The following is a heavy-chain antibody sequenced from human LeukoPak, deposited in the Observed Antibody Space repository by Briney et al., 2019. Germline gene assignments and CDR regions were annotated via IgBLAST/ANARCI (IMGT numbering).Heavy chain of an antibody. V-gene: IGHV5-10-1*01. D-gene: IGHD3-10*01. J-gene: IGHJ4*02. Sequence: GASLKISCKGSGYSFTSYWISWVRQMPGKGLEWMGRIDPSDSYTNYSPSFQGHVTISADKSISAAYLQWSSLKASDTAMYYCARAFGVQSNDYWGQGTLVTVSS. CDR2: IDPSDSYT. CDR3: ARAFGVQSNDY. CDR1: GYSFTSYW.